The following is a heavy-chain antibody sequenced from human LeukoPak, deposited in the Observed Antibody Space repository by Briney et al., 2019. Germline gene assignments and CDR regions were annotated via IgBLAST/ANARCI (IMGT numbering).Heavy chain of an antibody. D-gene: IGHD4-23*01. V-gene: IGHV3-11*04. CDR1: GFTFSDYY. CDR3: ARADDYGGKTRGRGDY. Sequence: KAGGSLRLSCAASGFTFSDYYMSWIRQAPGKGLEWVSYISSSGSTIYYADSVKGRFTISRDNAKNSLYLQMNSLRAEDTAVYYCARADDYGGKTRGRGDYWGQGTLVTVSS. CDR2: ISSSGSTI. J-gene: IGHJ4*02.